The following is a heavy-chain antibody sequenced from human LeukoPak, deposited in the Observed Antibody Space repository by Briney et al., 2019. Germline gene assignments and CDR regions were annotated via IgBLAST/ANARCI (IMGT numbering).Heavy chain of an antibody. CDR2: ISSSSSYT. V-gene: IGHV3-11*06. CDR3: ARVEGYDSSGYYGD. Sequence: PGGSLRLSCAASGFTISDYYMAWIRQAPGKGLEWVSDISSSSSYTNYADSVKGRFTISRDNAKNSLYLQMNSLRAEDSAVYYCARVEGYDSSGYYGDWGQGTLVTVSS. CDR1: GFTISDYY. J-gene: IGHJ4*02. D-gene: IGHD3-22*01.